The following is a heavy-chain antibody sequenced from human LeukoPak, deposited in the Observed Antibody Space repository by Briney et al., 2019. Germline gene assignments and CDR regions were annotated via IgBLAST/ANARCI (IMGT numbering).Heavy chain of an antibody. CDR1: GFTFSSNY. D-gene: IGHD4-17*01. V-gene: IGHV3-53*01. CDR3: ARGQGNGDYVLDY. Sequence: GGSLRLSCAASGFTFSSNYMGWVRQAPGKGLEWVAVIYSGGSTYYSDSVKGRFTISRDNSKNTLYLQMNSLRAEDTAVYYCARGQGNGDYVLDYWGQGTLVTVPS. J-gene: IGHJ4*02. CDR2: IYSGGST.